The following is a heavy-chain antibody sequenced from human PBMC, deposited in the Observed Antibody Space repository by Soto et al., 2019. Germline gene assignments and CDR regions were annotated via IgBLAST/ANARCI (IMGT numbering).Heavy chain of an antibody. Sequence: EVQLVESGGGLVQPGGSLRLSCAASGFTFSSYSMNWVRQAPGKGLEWVSYISSSSSTIYYADSVKGRFTISRDNAKNSLYLHMNSLRDEDTAVYYCARASLGSSSGYDYWGQGTLVTVSS. CDR1: GFTFSSYS. CDR2: ISSSSSTI. CDR3: ARASLGSSSGYDY. J-gene: IGHJ4*02. D-gene: IGHD5-12*01. V-gene: IGHV3-48*02.